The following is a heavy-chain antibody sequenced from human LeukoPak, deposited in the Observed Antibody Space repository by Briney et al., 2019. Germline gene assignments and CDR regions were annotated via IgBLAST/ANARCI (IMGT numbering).Heavy chain of an antibody. CDR1: GGTFSSYA. D-gene: IGHD6-19*01. CDR2: IIPIFGTA. CDR3: ARTLMGSSGWHDS. V-gene: IGHV1-69*05. Sequence: SVRVSCKASGGTFSSYAISWVRQAPGQGLEWMGRIIPIFGTANYAQKFQARVTITTDESPSTAYMELSSLRSEDPAVYYCARTLMGSSGWHDSWGQGTLVTVSS. J-gene: IGHJ5*01.